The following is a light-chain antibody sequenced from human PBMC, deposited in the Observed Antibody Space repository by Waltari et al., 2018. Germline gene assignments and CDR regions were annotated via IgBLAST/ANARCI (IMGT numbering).Light chain of an antibody. CDR3: QQYGSSPVT. CDR1: QSVSSTY. Sequence: EIVLTQSPGTLSLSPGERATLSCRTSQSVSSTYLAWYQQKPGQAPRLLIHGASSRVTGLPDRFSGSGSGTDFTLTISRLGPEDFAVYYCQQYGSSPVTFGPGTKVDIK. J-gene: IGKJ3*01. CDR2: GAS. V-gene: IGKV3-20*01.